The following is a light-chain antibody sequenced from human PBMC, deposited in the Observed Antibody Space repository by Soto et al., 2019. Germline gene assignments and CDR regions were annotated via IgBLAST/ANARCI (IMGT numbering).Light chain of an antibody. CDR1: RDIDSY. J-gene: IGKJ1*01. Sequence: DIQLTQSPSLLSASVGDRVTITCRASRDIDSYLAWYQLKPGKGPKLLIYDASTLQSGAPSRFSGSGSWTEFTLTISSLQPEDFATYYCQQLNIYPQTFGQGTKVEIK. CDR3: QQLNIYPQT. V-gene: IGKV1-9*01. CDR2: DAS.